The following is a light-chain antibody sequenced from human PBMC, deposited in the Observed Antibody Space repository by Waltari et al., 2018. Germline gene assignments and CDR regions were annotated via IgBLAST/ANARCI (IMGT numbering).Light chain of an antibody. V-gene: IGKV3-11*01. CDR1: ESVSSS. J-gene: IGKJ4*01. Sequence: EIVLTQSPATLSFSPGERATLSCRASESVSSSLAWYQQKPGQAPRLLIYDASNRATGIPARFSGGGSGTDFTLTISSLEPEDFAVYHCQQCSDWPLTFGGGTKVEIK. CDR3: QQCSDWPLT. CDR2: DAS.